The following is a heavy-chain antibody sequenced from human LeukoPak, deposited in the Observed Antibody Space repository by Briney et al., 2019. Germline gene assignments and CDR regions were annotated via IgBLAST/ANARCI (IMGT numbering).Heavy chain of an antibody. CDR2: IRYDGSNK. D-gene: IGHD1-26*01. J-gene: IGHJ6*03. Sequence: PGGSLRLSCAASGITFSGSGMSWVRQAPGKGLEWVAFIRYDGSNKYYADSVKGRFTISRDNSKNTLYLQMNSLRAEDTAVYYCATSKRATGWLGYYYYYMDVWGKGTTVTISS. CDR3: ATSKRATGWLGYYYYYMDV. CDR1: GITFSGSG. V-gene: IGHV3-30*02.